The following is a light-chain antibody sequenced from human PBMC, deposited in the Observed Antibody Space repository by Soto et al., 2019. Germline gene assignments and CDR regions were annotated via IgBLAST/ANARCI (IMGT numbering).Light chain of an antibody. V-gene: IGKV3-11*01. CDR3: QQRHMWPIK. CDR2: DAY. J-gene: IGKJ5*01. CDR1: QSFRGL. Sequence: EVVLTQSPVPLSLSPGERATLSCRASQSFRGLLAWYQQKPGQAPRLLIYDAYNRATGIPPRFSGSGSGTDFTLTISSLEPEDSAVYYCQQRHMWPIKFGQGTRLEIK.